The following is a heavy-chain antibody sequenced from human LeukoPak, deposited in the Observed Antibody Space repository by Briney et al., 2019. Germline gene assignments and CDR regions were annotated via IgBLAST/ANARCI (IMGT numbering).Heavy chain of an antibody. V-gene: IGHV3-48*03. Sequence: GGSLRLSCAASGFTFSSYEMNWVRQAPGKGLEWVSYISSSGSTIYYADSVRGRFTISRDNAKNSLYLQMNSLRAEDTAVYYCARDSARTLDYWGQGTLVTVSS. J-gene: IGHJ4*02. CDR3: ARDSARTLDY. CDR2: ISSSGSTI. CDR1: GFTFSSYE.